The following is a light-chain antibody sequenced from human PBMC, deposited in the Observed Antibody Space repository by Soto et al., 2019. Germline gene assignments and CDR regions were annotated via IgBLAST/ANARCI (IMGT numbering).Light chain of an antibody. J-gene: IGKJ4*01. CDR1: QGISSA. CDR3: QQFRSYPPT. CDR2: DAS. Sequence: ALQLTQSPSSLSASVGDRVTIACRASQGISSALAWYQQKPGKAPKLLIYDASTLESGVPSRFRGSGSGTDFTLTISSLQPEDFATYYCQQFRSYPPTFGGGTKVEIK. V-gene: IGKV1-13*02.